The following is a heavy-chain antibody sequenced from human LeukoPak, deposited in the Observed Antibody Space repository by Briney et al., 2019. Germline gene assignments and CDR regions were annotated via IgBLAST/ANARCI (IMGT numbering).Heavy chain of an antibody. CDR1: GFTFSRFS. CDR3: ARDQSIAGPTTADY. Sequence: GGSLTLSCAASGFTFSRFSMHWVRQAPGKGLVWDSRINTDGSDTIYADSVKGRSSISTDNAKHTLYLQMNSLRAEETAVYYCARDQSIAGPTTADYWGQGTLVTVSS. J-gene: IGHJ4*02. D-gene: IGHD1-26*01. CDR2: INTDGSDT. V-gene: IGHV3-74*01.